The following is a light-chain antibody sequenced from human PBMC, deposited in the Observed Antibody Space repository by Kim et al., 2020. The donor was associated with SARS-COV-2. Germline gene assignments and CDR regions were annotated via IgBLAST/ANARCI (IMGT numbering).Light chain of an antibody. J-gene: IGLJ2*01. CDR1: SSDVGGYTY. Sequence: HSVTISCTGTSSDVGGYTYVSWYQQHPGKAPKLLIYDVTNRPSGVSNRFSGSKSGNTASLTISGLQAEDEADYYCSSYTRSSTVVFGGGTKLTVL. V-gene: IGLV2-14*03. CDR2: DVT. CDR3: SSYTRSSTVV.